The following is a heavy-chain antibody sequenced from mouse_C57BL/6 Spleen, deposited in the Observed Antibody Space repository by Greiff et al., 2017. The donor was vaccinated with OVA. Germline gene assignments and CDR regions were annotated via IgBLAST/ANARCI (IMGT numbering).Heavy chain of an antibody. CDR2: ISSGSSTI. V-gene: IGHV5-17*01. CDR1: GFTFSDYG. J-gene: IGHJ1*03. Sequence: EVKVVESGGGLVKPGGSLKLSCAASGFTFSDYGMHWDRQAPEKGLEWVAYISSGSSTIYYADTVKGRFTISRDNAKNTLFLQMTSLRSEDTAMYYCAREDGNYEWYFDVWGTGTTVTVSS. CDR3: AREDGNYEWYFDV. D-gene: IGHD2-1*01.